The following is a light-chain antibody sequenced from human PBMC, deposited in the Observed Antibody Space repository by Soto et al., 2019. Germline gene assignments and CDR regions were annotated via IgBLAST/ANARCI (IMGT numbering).Light chain of an antibody. CDR1: QGISDY. J-gene: IGKJ1*01. CDR3: QKYNSALWT. Sequence: DVQMTQSPSSLSASVGDRVTITCRASQGISDYLAWYQQKPGKVPKLLIYAASTLQSGVTSRVSGSGSGTDFTFTINSLPPEDVATYYCQKYNSALWTFGQGNKVEIK. V-gene: IGKV1-27*01. CDR2: AAS.